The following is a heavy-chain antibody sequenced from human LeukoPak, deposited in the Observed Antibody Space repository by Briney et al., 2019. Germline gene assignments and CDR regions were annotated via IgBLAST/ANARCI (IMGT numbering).Heavy chain of an antibody. CDR1: GFTFSSYS. D-gene: IGHD3-10*01. Sequence: PGGSLRLSCAASGFTFSSYSMNWVRQAPGKGLEWVSSISSSSSYIYYADSVKGRFTISRDNAKNSLYLQMNSLRAEDTAVYYCARVVREAHDSGSYYRPPHYFDYWGQGTLVTVSS. J-gene: IGHJ4*02. CDR2: ISSSSSYI. V-gene: IGHV3-21*01. CDR3: ARVVREAHDSGSYYRPPHYFDY.